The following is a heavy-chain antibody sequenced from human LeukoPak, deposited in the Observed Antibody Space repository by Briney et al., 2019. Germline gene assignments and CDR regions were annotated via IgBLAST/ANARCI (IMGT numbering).Heavy chain of an antibody. D-gene: IGHD1-14*01. V-gene: IGHV4-4*07. J-gene: IGHJ3*01. CDR3: ARERYSRMSHDALDL. CDR2: IYTSGNT. CDR1: GGSISSYY. Sequence: PSETLSLTCTVSGGSISSYYWSWIRQPTGKGLEWIGRIYTSGNTNYNPSLKSRVTMSVDTSKNQFSLKLSSVTAADTAVYYCARERYSRMSHDALDLWGRGTMVTVSS.